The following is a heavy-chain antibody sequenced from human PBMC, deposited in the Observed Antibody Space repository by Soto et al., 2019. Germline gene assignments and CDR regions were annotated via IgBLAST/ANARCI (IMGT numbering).Heavy chain of an antibody. V-gene: IGHV3-23*01. CDR3: AKDAPPPVAAAGPYWYFDL. J-gene: IGHJ2*01. Sequence: EVQLLESGGGLVQPGGSLRLSCAASGFTFSSYAMSWVRQAPGKGLEWVSAISGSGGSTYYADSVKGRFTISRDNSKNTLYLQMNSLGAEDTAVYYCAKDAPPPVAAAGPYWYFDLWGRGTLVTVSS. CDR2: ISGSGGST. D-gene: IGHD6-13*01. CDR1: GFTFSSYA.